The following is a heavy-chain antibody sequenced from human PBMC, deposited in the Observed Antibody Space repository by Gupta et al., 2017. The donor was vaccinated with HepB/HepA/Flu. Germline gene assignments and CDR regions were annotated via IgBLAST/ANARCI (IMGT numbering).Heavy chain of an antibody. CDR3: AREFLSEWELLEWVLGYYGMDV. J-gene: IGHJ6*02. CDR2: RKQDGSEK. CDR1: GFTFSGYC. V-gene: IGHV3-7*01. Sequence: EVQLVESVGGLVQPGGSLRLSGAAPGFTFSGYCLRWVRQAPGKGLEWVANRKQDGSEKYYVDSGKGRFTISRDNAKNSLYLQMNSLRAEDTAVYHCAREFLSEWELLEWVLGYYGMDVWGQGTTVTVSS. D-gene: IGHD1-26*01.